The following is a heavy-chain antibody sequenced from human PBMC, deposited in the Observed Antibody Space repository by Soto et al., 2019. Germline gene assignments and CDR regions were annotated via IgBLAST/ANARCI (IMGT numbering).Heavy chain of an antibody. CDR1: GFTFNDAW. CDR2: IKSENEGGTT. Sequence: PGGSLRLSCAASGFTFNDAWMNWVRQVPGKGLEWVGRIKSENEGGTTDYAASLKGRFTISRDEKKNTLYLQMNSLKIEDTAVDYCTTELTYDRYWGQGTLVIVTS. V-gene: IGHV3-15*07. J-gene: IGHJ4*02. CDR3: TTELTYDRY. D-gene: IGHD3-22*01.